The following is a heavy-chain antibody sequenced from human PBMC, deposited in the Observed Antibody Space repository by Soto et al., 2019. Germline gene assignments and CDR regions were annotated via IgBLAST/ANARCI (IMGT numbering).Heavy chain of an antibody. CDR1: GGSISSSSYY. CDR3: ARLPNRYCTNGVCALIYGMDV. J-gene: IGHJ6*02. D-gene: IGHD2-8*01. Sequence: QLQLQESGPGLVKPSETLSLTCTVSGGSISSSSYYWGWIRQPPGKGLEWIGSIYYSGSTYYNPSLKSRVTISVDTSKNQFSLKLSSVTAADTAVYYCARLPNRYCTNGVCALIYGMDVWGQGTTVTVSS. CDR2: IYYSGST. V-gene: IGHV4-39*01.